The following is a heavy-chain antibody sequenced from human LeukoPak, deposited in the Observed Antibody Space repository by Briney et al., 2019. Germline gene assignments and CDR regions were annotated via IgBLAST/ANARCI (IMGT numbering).Heavy chain of an antibody. CDR3: AKDDYDSSGYPYYYYGMDV. J-gene: IGHJ6*02. Sequence: GGSLRLSCAASGFTFSSYSMNWVRQAPGKGLEWVSAISGSGGSTYYADSVKGRFTISRDNSKNTLYLQMNSLRAEDTAVYYCAKDDYDSSGYPYYYYGMDVWGQGTTVTVSS. CDR2: ISGSGGST. CDR1: GFTFSSYS. D-gene: IGHD3-22*01. V-gene: IGHV3-23*01.